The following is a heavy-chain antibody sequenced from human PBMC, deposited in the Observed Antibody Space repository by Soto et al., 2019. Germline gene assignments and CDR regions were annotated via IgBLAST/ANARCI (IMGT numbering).Heavy chain of an antibody. J-gene: IGHJ5*02. V-gene: IGHV4-30-4*01. CDR1: GGSISSDDYY. Sequence: PSETLSLTCTVSGGSISSDDYYWSWIRQPPGKGLEWIGHIYYSGSTYYNPSLKSRVTISVDTSTNQFSLNLRSVTAADTAVYYCARPRSGTWMYKWFDPWGQGTPLTVSS. CDR3: ARPRSGTWMYKWFDP. CDR2: IYYSGST. D-gene: IGHD6-25*01.